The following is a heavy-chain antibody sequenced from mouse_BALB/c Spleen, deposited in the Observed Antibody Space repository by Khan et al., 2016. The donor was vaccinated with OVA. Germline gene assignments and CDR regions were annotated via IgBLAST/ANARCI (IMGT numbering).Heavy chain of an antibody. D-gene: IGHD1-2*01. V-gene: IGHV3-1*02. Sequence: VQLQQSGPGLVKPSQSLSLTCTATGYSITSGYGWNWIRQFPGNKLEWMGYIRYSGSTNYNPSFQSRISITRDTSKNQSFLQLNSVTTEDTATYYCARPARIKYWGQGTTLTVSS. CDR2: IRYSGST. J-gene: IGHJ2*01. CDR1: GYSITSGYG. CDR3: ARPARIKY.